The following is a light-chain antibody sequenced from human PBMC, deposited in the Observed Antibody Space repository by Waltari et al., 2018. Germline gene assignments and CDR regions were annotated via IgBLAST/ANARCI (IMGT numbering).Light chain of an antibody. Sequence: QSVLTQPPSVSGAPGQKVTISCTGSSSTIGAGYDVHWYQQRPGTAPKLFIYGTNNRPSGVPDRFSGSKSGTSAFLAITGLQAEDEADYYCQSHDDSLSGHVVFGGGTKLTVL. J-gene: IGLJ2*01. CDR2: GTN. CDR1: SSTIGAGYD. CDR3: QSHDDSLSGHVV. V-gene: IGLV1-40*01.